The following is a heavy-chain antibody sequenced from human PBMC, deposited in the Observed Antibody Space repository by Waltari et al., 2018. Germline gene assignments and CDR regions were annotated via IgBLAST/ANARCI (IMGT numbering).Heavy chain of an antibody. Sequence: QVQLVESGGGVVQTGMSLRLHCAASGFIFSGYGMHWVRQAPDKGLEWVASISNDGINKFYAEAVKGRFTISRDNSKNTVYMQMNSLRHEDTAVYYCARRGINSGSHEMPGVDWGQGTLVTVSS. V-gene: IGHV3-30-3*01. CDR3: ARRGINSGSHEMPGVD. J-gene: IGHJ4*02. D-gene: IGHD1-26*01. CDR2: ISNDGINK. CDR1: GFIFSGYG.